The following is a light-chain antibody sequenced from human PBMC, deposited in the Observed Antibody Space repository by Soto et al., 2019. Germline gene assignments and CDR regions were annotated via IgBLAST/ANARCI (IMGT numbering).Light chain of an antibody. CDR1: QGISSY. CDR3: QQINSYPPWT. Sequence: DIQLTQSPSFLSASVGDRVTITCRASQGISSYLAWYQQKPGKAPKVLIYAASTLQSGVPSRFSGSGSGTEFTLTISSLQPEDFATYYCQQINSYPPWTFGQGTKLEIK. CDR2: AAS. J-gene: IGKJ2*02. V-gene: IGKV1-9*01.